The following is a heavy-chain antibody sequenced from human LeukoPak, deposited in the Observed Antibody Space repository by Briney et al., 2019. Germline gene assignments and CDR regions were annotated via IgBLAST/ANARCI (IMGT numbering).Heavy chain of an antibody. D-gene: IGHD1-26*01. CDR2: IYYSGST. Sequence: SETLSLTCTVSGGSISIYYWSWIRQPPGKGLEWIGYIYYSGSTNYNPSLKSRVTISVDTSKNQFSLKLSSVTAADTAVYYCARGGGSYYGSFDIWGQGTMVTVSS. V-gene: IGHV4-59*01. CDR1: GGSISIYY. CDR3: ARGGGSYYGSFDI. J-gene: IGHJ3*02.